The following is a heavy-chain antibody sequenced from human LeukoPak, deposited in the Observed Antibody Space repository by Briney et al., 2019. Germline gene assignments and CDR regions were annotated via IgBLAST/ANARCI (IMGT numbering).Heavy chain of an antibody. V-gene: IGHV1-18*01. CDR3: ARERNYGNYYFDF. D-gene: IGHD4-11*01. CDR2: ISAYNGDT. CDR1: GYTFTSYD. Sequence: GASVKVSCKASGYTFTSYDISWVRQAPGQGPEWMGWISAYNGDTNYAQKLQGRVSMTTDTSTYTAYMELRSLRSDDTAVYYCARERNYGNYYFDFWGQGTLVTVSS. J-gene: IGHJ4*02.